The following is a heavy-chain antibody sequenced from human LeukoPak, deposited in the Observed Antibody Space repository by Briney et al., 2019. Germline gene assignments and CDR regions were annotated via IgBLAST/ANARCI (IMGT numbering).Heavy chain of an antibody. D-gene: IGHD6-13*01. CDR2: INAGNGNT. Sequence: ASVKVSCKASGYTFTIYAMHWVRQAPGQRLEWMGWINAGNGNTKYSQKFQGRVTITRDTSASTAYMELSSLRSEDTAVYYCARVGAAAGPYYFDYWGQGTLVTVSS. CDR1: GYTFTIYA. J-gene: IGHJ4*02. V-gene: IGHV1-3*01. CDR3: ARVGAAAGPYYFDY.